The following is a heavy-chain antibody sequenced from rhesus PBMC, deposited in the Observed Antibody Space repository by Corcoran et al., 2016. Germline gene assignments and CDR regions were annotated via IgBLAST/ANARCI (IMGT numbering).Heavy chain of an antibody. CDR1: GGSISSSY. J-gene: IGHJ4*01. D-gene: IGHD2-21*01. CDR3: ARHPRWLLRTGWGYFDY. V-gene: IGHV4S11*01. CDR2: IDSSAST. Sequence: QVQLQESGPGQVKPSETLCLTCAVSGGSISSSYRSWIRQAPGKGLEWIGRIDSSASTYYNPSLKSRVTLSVDTSKNQFSLKLSSVTAADTAVYYCARHPRWLLRTGWGYFDYWGQGVLVTVSS.